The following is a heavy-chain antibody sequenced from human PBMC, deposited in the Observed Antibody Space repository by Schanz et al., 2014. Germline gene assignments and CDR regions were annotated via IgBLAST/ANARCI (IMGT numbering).Heavy chain of an antibody. V-gene: IGHV3-23*05. D-gene: IGHD3-10*01. CDR1: GFTVNNYA. Sequence: VQLVDSGGRLVQPGGSLRLSCTVSGFTVNNYAMNWVRQAPGRGLEWVSTIYSSGSTYYADSVRGRFTISRDNSKNTLYLQMNSLRAEDTAVYYCARAQGVIRLYYGVDVWGQGTTVTVSS. J-gene: IGHJ6*02. CDR2: IYSSGST. CDR3: ARAQGVIRLYYGVDV.